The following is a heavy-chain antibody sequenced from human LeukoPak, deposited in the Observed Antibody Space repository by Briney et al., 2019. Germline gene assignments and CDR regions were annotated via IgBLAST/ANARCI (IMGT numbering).Heavy chain of an antibody. V-gene: IGHV1-2*02. CDR1: GYSFTGYL. D-gene: IGHD2-21*02. J-gene: IGHJ3*01. Sequence: GASVKVSCKASGYSFTGYLVHWVRQAPGQGLQWLGWINPKDGVTKYVQNFQGRVTMTRDTSINTVYMELTRLRSDDSAVYYCAREGIVAVTAVTSDAFDFWGQGTMVTV. CDR3: AREGIVAVTAVTSDAFDF. CDR2: INPKDGVT.